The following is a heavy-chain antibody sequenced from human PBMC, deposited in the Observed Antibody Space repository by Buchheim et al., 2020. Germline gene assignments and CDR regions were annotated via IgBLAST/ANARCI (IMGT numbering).Heavy chain of an antibody. Sequence: QVQLVQSGAEVKKPGASVKVSCKASGYTFTSYYMHWVRQAPGQGLEWMGIINPSGGSTSYAQKFQGRVTMTRDTSTSTVYLEMSRLRSEDTAVYYCARDKMIFWTPQEVGYFDLWGRGTL. V-gene: IGHV1-46*01. D-gene: IGHD3-9*01. J-gene: IGHJ2*01. CDR3: ARDKMIFWTPQEVGYFDL. CDR1: GYTFTSYY. CDR2: INPSGGST.